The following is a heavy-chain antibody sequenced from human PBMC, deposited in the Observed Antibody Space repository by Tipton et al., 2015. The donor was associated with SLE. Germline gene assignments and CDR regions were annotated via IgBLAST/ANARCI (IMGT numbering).Heavy chain of an antibody. Sequence: TLSLTCAVSGFSISSGYYWGWIRQPPGKGLEWIGSLFHSGSTYYNPSLKSRVTISVDTSKNQFSLKLSSVTAADTAVYYCARAAGGQQLPTVDYWGQGTLVTVSS. CDR2: LFHSGST. J-gene: IGHJ4*02. D-gene: IGHD6-13*01. V-gene: IGHV4-38-2*01. CDR3: ARAAGGQQLPTVDY. CDR1: GFSISSGYY.